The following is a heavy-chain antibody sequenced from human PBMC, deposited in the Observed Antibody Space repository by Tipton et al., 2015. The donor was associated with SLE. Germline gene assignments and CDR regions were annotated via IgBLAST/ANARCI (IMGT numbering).Heavy chain of an antibody. J-gene: IGHJ4*02. CDR2: VSHDDSGA. CDR3: AKGVGVMVQGVLFDY. Sequence: SLRLSCVASGFRFSSYWIHWVRQAPGEGLVWVSRVSHDDSGAMYADSVKGRFTMSRDNAKNTVYLQMNSLRGGDAGVYYCAKGVGVMVQGVLFDYWGQGTLVTVSS. D-gene: IGHD3-10*01. V-gene: IGHV3-74*03. CDR1: GFRFSSYW.